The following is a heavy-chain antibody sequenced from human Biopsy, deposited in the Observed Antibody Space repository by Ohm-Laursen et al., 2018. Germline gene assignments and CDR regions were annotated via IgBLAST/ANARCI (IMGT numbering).Heavy chain of an antibody. J-gene: IGHJ4*02. D-gene: IGHD1-26*01. CDR1: GFAFNLYE. V-gene: IGHV3-48*03. Sequence: SLRLSCTASGFAFNLYEMNWVRQAPGKGMEWISYIYGGGSPVSYADSVKGRFTISRDNSKNTVYLQMNSLRAEDTAVYYCARDRREHYQFDHWGQGTRVTVSS. CDR2: IYGGGSPV. CDR3: ARDRREHYQFDH.